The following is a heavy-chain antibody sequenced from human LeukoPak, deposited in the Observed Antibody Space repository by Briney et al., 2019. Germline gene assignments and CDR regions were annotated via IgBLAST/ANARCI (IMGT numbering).Heavy chain of an antibody. CDR3: TRVLSDTRGWYHFDY. V-gene: IGHV3-53*01. D-gene: IGHD6-19*01. Sequence: PGGSLRLSCAASGFTVSSNYMNGVRQAPGKGLEWVSVIYSRGDTYYADSVRGRFTISRDNSKNILSLQMNSLRADDTAIYYCTRVLSDTRGWYHFDYWGQGTLVTVSS. J-gene: IGHJ4*02. CDR2: IYSRGDT. CDR1: GFTVSSNY.